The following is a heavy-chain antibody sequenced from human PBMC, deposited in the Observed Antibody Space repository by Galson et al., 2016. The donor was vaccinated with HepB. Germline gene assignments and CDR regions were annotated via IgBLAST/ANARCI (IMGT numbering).Heavy chain of an antibody. Sequence: SLRLSCAASGFTFNTYWMHWVRQAPGEGLVWVSRINNAGSSTTYADSVKGRFTISRDNAKNTLYLQMNSLRAEDTAVYYCTRAGPFGGANYYWGQGALVTVSS. J-gene: IGHJ4*02. CDR2: INNAGSST. V-gene: IGHV3-74*01. CDR3: TRAGPFGGANYY. CDR1: GFTFNTYW. D-gene: IGHD3-16*01.